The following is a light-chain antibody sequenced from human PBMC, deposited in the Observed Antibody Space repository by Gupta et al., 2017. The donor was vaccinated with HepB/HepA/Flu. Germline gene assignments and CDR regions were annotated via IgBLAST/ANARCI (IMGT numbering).Light chain of an antibody. CDR2: DAS. Sequence: ELVLTQSPGTLSLSPGGKATLSCRASQSFSSYLAWYQQKPGQAPRLLIYDASSRATGIPDRFSGSGSGTDFTLTISRLEPEDFAVYYCHQYDISPRTFGQGTKVEIK. V-gene: IGKV3-20*01. CDR1: QSFSSY. CDR3: HQYDISPRT. J-gene: IGKJ1*01.